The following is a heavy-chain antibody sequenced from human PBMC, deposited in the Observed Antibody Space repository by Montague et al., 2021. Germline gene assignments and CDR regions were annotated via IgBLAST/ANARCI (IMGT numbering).Heavy chain of an antibody. CDR1: GYSFAPYW. Sequence: QSGAEVKKPGESLRISCKASGYSFAPYWIGWVRQMPGKGLEWMGIIFPDDSDTKYSPSFQGQVNISADKSISTAYLQWTSLKDSDSAMYYCARRSSTWPLYYFDYWGQGTLVIVSS. D-gene: IGHD6-13*01. CDR2: IFPDDSDT. V-gene: IGHV5-51*01. CDR3: ARRSSTWPLYYFDY. J-gene: IGHJ4*02.